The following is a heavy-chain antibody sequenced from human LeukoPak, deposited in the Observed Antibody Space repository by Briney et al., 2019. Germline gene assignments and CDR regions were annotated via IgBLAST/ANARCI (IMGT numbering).Heavy chain of an antibody. V-gene: IGHV3-48*03. D-gene: IGHD2-21*02. Sequence: GGSLRLSCAASGFTFSSYEMNWVRQAPGKGLDWVSYISSSGSTIYYADSVKGRFPITRDNATNSLYLQMNSLRAEDTAVYYCAREDSDIVVVTVHGERYFDYWGQGTLVTVSS. J-gene: IGHJ4*02. CDR2: ISSSGSTI. CDR1: GFTFSSYE. CDR3: AREDSDIVVVTVHGERYFDY.